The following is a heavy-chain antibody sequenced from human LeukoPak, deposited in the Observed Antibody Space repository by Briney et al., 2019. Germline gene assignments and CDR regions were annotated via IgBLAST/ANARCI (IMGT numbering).Heavy chain of an antibody. CDR3: ARDRIGSAYRVDYFDY. CDR2: INHSGST. CDR1: GGSFSSYY. D-gene: IGHD1-1*01. J-gene: IGHJ4*02. V-gene: IGHV4-34*01. Sequence: SETLSLTCAVYGGSFSSYYLTWIRQPPGKGLEWIADINHSGSTNYNPSLKSRVTISVDTFKNQFSLKLSSVTAADTAVYYCARDRIGSAYRVDYFDYWGQGTLVTVSS.